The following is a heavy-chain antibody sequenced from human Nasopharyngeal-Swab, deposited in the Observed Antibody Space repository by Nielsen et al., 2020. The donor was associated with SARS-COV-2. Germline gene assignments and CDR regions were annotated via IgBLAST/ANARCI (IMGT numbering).Heavy chain of an antibody. Sequence: YWVHRVRHVPREGREHVAIISYDGSNKYHADSVKGRFTISKDNSKNTLYLQMSSLRADDTAVYYCAKERFYSGSGKYPRDFDYWGQGTLVTVSS. CDR1: YW. V-gene: IGHV3-30*18. CDR2: ISYDGSNK. J-gene: IGHJ4*02. CDR3: AKERFYSGSGKYPRDFDY. D-gene: IGHD3-10*01.